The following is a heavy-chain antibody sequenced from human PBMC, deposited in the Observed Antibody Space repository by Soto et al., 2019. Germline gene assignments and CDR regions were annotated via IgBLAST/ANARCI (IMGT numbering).Heavy chain of an antibody. J-gene: IGHJ6*03. V-gene: IGHV4-59*08. CDR2: IYYSRST. D-gene: IGHD6-6*01. CDR1: NAAIRTLS. CDR3: ARFPFRSLPRHKSYMDV. Sequence: SVTMSLTCSISNAAIRTLSWIWIPHSPRNGTEWIGCIYYSRSTNYNLALKSRVTISVDTSKNQFSLKLSSVTAADTAVYYCARFPFRSLPRHKSYMDVWGKGTTVTVSS.